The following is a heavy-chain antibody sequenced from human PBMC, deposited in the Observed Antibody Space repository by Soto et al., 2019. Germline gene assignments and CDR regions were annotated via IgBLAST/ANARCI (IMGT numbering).Heavy chain of an antibody. V-gene: IGHV4-38-2*01. Sequence: PSETLSLTCAVSGYSISSGYYWGWIRQPPGKGLEWIGSIYHSGSTYYNPSLKSRVTISVDTSKNQFSLKLSSVTAADTAVYYCARAPYGDSFYFDYWGQGTPVTVSS. CDR1: GYSISSGYY. CDR2: IYHSGST. CDR3: ARAPYGDSFYFDY. J-gene: IGHJ4*02. D-gene: IGHD4-17*01.